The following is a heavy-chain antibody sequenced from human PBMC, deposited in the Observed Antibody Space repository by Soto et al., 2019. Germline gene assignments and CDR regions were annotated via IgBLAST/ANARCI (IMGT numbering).Heavy chain of an antibody. CDR2: ISSSSGTI. CDR3: AKDFGYSSGWYQKRKPKRGDY. Sequence: PGGSPRICCAASGVTFCSYSMNGVRQAPGKGLEWVSYISSSSGTIYYADSVKGRFTISRDNSKNTLYLQMNSLRAEDTAVYYCAKDFGYSSGWYQKRKPKRGDYWGQGTLVTVSS. CDR1: GVTFCSYS. J-gene: IGHJ4*02. D-gene: IGHD6-19*01. V-gene: IGHV3-48*01.